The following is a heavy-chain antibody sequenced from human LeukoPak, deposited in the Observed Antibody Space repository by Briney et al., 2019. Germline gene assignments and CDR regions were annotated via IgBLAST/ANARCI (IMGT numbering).Heavy chain of an antibody. CDR1: GYAFTSYD. J-gene: IGHJ5*02. V-gene: IGHV1-8*01. Sequence: GASVKVSCKASGYAFTSYDINWVRQATGQGLEWKGWMNPNSGNTGYAQKFQGRVTMTRNTSISTAYMELSSLRSEDTAVYYCARAYGYCSGGSCYSGWFDPWGQGTLVTVSS. CDR3: ARAYGYCSGGSCYSGWFDP. CDR2: MNPNSGNT. D-gene: IGHD2-15*01.